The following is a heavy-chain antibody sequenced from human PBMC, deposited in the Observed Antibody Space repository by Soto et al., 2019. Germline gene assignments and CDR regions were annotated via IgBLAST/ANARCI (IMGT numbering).Heavy chain of an antibody. J-gene: IGHJ5*02. CDR3: VKRDWSTPVT. CDR1: GFTVSGKS. V-gene: IGHV3-33*03. Sequence: GGSLRLSCAASGFTVSGKSLHWVRQAPGKGLEWVALDWFDGTTKRYVDSVMGRFTVSRDNSKNTLSLQMDSLRVEDTAMYYCVKRDWSTPVTWGQGTLVTVSS. D-gene: IGHD1-1*01. CDR2: DWFDGTTK.